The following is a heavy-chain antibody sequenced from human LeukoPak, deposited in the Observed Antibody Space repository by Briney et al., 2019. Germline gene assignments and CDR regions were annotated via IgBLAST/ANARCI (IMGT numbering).Heavy chain of an antibody. CDR3: VRGRNVKWVPGVGGNPRASRYYYYMDV. D-gene: IGHD4-23*01. CDR1: GGSVTGFS. Sequence: KPSETLSLTCAVYGGSVTGFSWSWIRQSPAKGLESIGEINHSGGTNYAPSLQSRVTLSLDTSKNRFSLTLTSVTAADTAVYYCVRGRNVKWVPGVGGNPRASRYYYYMDVWGKGTTVTVSS. J-gene: IGHJ6*03. V-gene: IGHV4-34*01. CDR2: INHSGGT.